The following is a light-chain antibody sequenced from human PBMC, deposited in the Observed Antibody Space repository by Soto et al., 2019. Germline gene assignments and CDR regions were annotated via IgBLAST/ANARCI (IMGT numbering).Light chain of an antibody. V-gene: IGKV2D-29*02. CDR2: EVS. J-gene: IGKJ5*01. Sequence: DVVMTQTPLSLSVAPGQPASISCQSSQSLLHITGETFLFWYLQKPGQSPQLLIYEVSTRVSGVPDRFSGSGSGTDFTLEISRVETDDVGIYYCMRSTQLPPTFGQGTRLGIE. CDR3: MRSTQLPPT. CDR1: QSLLHITGETF.